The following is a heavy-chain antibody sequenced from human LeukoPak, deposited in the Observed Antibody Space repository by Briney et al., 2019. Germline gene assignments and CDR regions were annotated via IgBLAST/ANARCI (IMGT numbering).Heavy chain of an antibody. D-gene: IGHD5-18*01. CDR2: XXPGDSDT. J-gene: IGHJ4*02. CDR1: XXXXTXXX. Sequence: SXXISCKGXXXXXTXXXIGXXXQMPGXXXXXXXXXXPGDSDTRYSPSFQGQVTISADKSISTAYLQWSSLKASDTAMYYCARLRYSYGFDMGKYFDYWGQGTLVTVSS. V-gene: IGHV5-51*01. CDR3: ARLRYSYGFDMGKYFDY.